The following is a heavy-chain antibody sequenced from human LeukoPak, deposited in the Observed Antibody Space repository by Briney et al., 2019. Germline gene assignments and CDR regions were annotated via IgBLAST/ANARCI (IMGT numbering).Heavy chain of an antibody. CDR2: IYYSGST. CDR1: GGSISSSSYY. Sequence: SETLSLTCTVSGGSISSSSYYWGWIRQPPGKGLEWIGSIYYSGSTYYNPSLKSRVTISVDTSKNRFSLKLSSVTAADTAVYYCARLARDQLVWGYYFGYWGQGTLVTVSS. CDR3: ARLARDQLVWGYYFGY. J-gene: IGHJ4*02. V-gene: IGHV4-39*01. D-gene: IGHD3-16*01.